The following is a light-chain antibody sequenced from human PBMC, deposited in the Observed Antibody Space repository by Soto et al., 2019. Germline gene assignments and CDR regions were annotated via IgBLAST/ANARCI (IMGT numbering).Light chain of an antibody. CDR3: FSYAGSSTYV. CDR1: SSDVGSYNL. V-gene: IGLV2-23*01. Sequence: QSALTQPASVSGSPGQSITISCAGTSSDVGSYNLASWYQNHPGKAPKLMIYEGSKRPSGVSNRFSGSKSGNTASLTISGLQAADEADYFCFSYAGSSTYVFGTGTKVTVL. CDR2: EGS. J-gene: IGLJ1*01.